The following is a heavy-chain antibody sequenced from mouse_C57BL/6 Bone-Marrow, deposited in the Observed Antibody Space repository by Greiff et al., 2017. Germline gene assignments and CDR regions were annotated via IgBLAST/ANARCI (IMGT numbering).Heavy chain of an antibody. CDR3: TGGLDHYYAMDC. J-gene: IGHJ4*01. CDR2: IYPGNSDT. V-gene: IGHV1-5*01. Sequence: VHVKQSGTVLARPGASVKMSCKTSGYTFTSYWMHWVKQRPGQGLEWIGAIYPGNSDTSYNQKFKGKAKLTAVTSASTAYMELSSLTNEDSAVYYCTGGLDHYYAMDCWGQGTSVTVSS. CDR1: GYTFTSYW.